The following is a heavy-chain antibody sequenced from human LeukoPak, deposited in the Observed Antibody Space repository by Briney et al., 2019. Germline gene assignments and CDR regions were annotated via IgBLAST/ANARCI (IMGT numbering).Heavy chain of an antibody. CDR2: IYHTGNI. Sequence: PSGTLSLTCAVSGGSISSSNWWSWVHQPPGKGLEWIGEIYHTGNINYNPSLKSRVTISVDKSKNQFSLKLSSVTAADTAVYYCARVGYSYVAFDIWGQGTMVTVSS. D-gene: IGHD5-18*01. CDR1: GGSISSSNW. J-gene: IGHJ3*02. CDR3: ARVGYSYVAFDI. V-gene: IGHV4-4*02.